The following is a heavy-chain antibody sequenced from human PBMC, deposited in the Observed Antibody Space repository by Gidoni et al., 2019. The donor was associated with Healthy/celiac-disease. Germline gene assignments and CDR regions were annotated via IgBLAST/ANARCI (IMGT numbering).Heavy chain of an antibody. J-gene: IGHJ6*02. Sequence: QVQLVESGGGVVQPGRSLRLSCAASGFTFRSYGMHWVRQAPGKGLEWVAVISYDGSNKYYADSVKGRFTISRDNSKNTLYLQMNSLRAEDTAVYYCAKEGYFDWLFSYGMDVWGQGTTVTVSS. CDR3: AKEGYFDWLFSYGMDV. CDR1: GFTFRSYG. V-gene: IGHV3-30*18. CDR2: ISYDGSNK. D-gene: IGHD3-9*01.